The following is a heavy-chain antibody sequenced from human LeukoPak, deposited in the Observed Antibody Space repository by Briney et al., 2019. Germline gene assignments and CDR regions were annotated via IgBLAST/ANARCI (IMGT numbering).Heavy chain of an antibody. CDR1: GGSISSGSYY. D-gene: IGHD3-16*02. V-gene: IGHV4-61*02. CDR2: IYTSGST. CDR3: ARDSLLDL. J-gene: IGHJ5*02. Sequence: PSETLSLTCTVSGGSISSGSYYWSWIRQPAGKGLEWIGRIYTSGSTNYNPSLKSRVTISVDTSKNQFSLKLSSVTAADTAVYYCARDSLLDLWGQGTLVTVSS.